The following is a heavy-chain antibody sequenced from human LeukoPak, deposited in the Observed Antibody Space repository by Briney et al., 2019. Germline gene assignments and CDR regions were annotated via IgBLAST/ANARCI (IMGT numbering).Heavy chain of an antibody. Sequence: GGSLRLSCAASGFTFSSYAMSWVRQAPGKGLEWVSAISGSGGSTYYADSVKGRFTISRDNSKNTLYLQMNSLRAEDTAVYYCAKDSSVYHVQLGTDFDYWGQGTLVTVSS. CDR2: ISGSGGST. V-gene: IGHV3-23*01. CDR3: AKDSSVYHVQLGTDFDY. J-gene: IGHJ4*02. D-gene: IGHD3-22*01. CDR1: GFTFSSYA.